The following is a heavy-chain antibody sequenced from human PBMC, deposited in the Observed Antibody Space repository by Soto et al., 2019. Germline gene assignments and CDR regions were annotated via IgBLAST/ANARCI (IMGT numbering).Heavy chain of an antibody. Sequence: ASVKVSCKASGYTFTSYAMHWVRQAPGQRLEWMGWINAGNGNTKYSQKFQGRVTITRDTSASTAYMELSSLRSEGTAVYYCARGHIVVVVAAPPGMDVWGQGTTVTVSS. D-gene: IGHD2-15*01. CDR3: ARGHIVVVVAAPPGMDV. CDR1: GYTFTSYA. V-gene: IGHV1-3*01. J-gene: IGHJ6*02. CDR2: INAGNGNT.